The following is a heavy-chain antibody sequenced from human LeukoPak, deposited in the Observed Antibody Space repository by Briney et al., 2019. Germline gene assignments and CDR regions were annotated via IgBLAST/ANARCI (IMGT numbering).Heavy chain of an antibody. Sequence: PGGSLRLSCAASGFTFRSYGMHWVRQAPGKGLEWVAVIWYDGSNEYYADSVKGRFTISRDNSMNTLYLQMNSLTAEDTAVYYCARDPTLYGDYVYYFDYWGQGTLVTVSS. CDR1: GFTFRSYG. CDR3: ARDPTLYGDYVYYFDY. D-gene: IGHD4-17*01. CDR2: IWYDGSNE. J-gene: IGHJ4*02. V-gene: IGHV3-33*08.